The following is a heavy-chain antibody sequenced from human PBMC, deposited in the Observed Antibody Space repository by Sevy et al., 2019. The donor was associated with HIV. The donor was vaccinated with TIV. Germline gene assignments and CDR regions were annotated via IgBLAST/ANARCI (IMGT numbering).Heavy chain of an antibody. CDR1: GFTFSSYS. Sequence: GGSLRLSCAASGFTFSSYSMNWVRQAPGKGLEWVSYISSSSSTIYYADSVKGRFTISRDNAKNSLYLQMNSLRAEDTTVYYCARPMGGIRSVKWGQGTLVTVSS. CDR3: ARPMGGIRSVK. CDR2: ISSSSSTI. D-gene: IGHD1-26*01. J-gene: IGHJ4*02. V-gene: IGHV3-48*01.